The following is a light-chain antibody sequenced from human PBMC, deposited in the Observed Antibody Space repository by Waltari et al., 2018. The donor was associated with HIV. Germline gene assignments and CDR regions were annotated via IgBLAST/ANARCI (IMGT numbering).Light chain of an antibody. Sequence: QSALTQPASVSGSPGQSITISCTGTRSDVGGYNYVSWYQQTPVKPPTLMIYDVSKPPSWGSNLFSGSKSANPASLTISGLQSEDEADYYCSSYTTISGIFGTGTKVTVL. CDR1: RSDVGGYNY. J-gene: IGLJ1*01. CDR2: DVS. V-gene: IGLV2-14*01. CDR3: SSYTTISGI.